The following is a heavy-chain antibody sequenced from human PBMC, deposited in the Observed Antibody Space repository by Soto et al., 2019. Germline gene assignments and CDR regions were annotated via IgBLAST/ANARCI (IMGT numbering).Heavy chain of an antibody. CDR2: INPNSGGT. CDR1: GYTFTGYY. J-gene: IGHJ6*01. V-gene: IGHV1-2*02. CDR3: AREMEQQLERNSYYYYGMDA. Sequence: GASVKVSCKASGYTFTGYYMHWVRQAPGQGLEWMGWINPNSGGTNYAQKFQGRVTMTRDTSISTAYMELSRLRSDDTAVYYCAREMEQQLERNSYYYYGMDAWGQGTTVTVSS. D-gene: IGHD6-13*01.